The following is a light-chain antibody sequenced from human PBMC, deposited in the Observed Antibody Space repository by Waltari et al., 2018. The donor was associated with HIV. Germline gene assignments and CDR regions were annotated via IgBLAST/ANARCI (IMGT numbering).Light chain of an antibody. CDR1: QSVSRN. Sequence: EIVMTQSPATLSVSPGERATLSCRASQSVSRNLAWYQQKPGQAPRLLIYGASTRATGTPDRFSGTGAGTDFTLTISSLQSEDFVVYYCQQYNGWPETFGQGTKVESK. V-gene: IGKV3-15*01. CDR3: QQYNGWPET. J-gene: IGKJ1*01. CDR2: GAS.